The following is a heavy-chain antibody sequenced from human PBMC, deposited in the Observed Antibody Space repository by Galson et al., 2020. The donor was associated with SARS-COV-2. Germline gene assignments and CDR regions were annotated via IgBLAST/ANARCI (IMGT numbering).Heavy chain of an antibody. V-gene: IGHV4-59*08. CDR2: IYYSGST. CDR1: GGSISSYY. J-gene: IGHJ4*02. CDR3: VRHYCSSTSCYRRGFFDY. D-gene: IGHD2-2*01. Sequence: SETLSLTCTVSGGSISSYYWSWIRQPPGKGLEWIGYIYYSGSTNYNPSLKSRVTISVDTSKNQFSLKLSSVTAADTAVYYCVRHYCSSTSCYRRGFFDYWGQGTLVTVSS.